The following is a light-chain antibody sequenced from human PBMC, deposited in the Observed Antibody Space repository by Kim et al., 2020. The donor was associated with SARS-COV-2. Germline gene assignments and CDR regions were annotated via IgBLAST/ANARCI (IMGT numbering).Light chain of an antibody. CDR3: QQHSKWPPAPA. V-gene: IGKV3-11*01. Sequence: SPGEGATHSCRASQRVGISLAWYQQTRGQAPRLLIYDAAIRATGSPDGFSGCGSGTDFTLTNSGLEPEDFAIYYCQQHSKWPPAPAFGGGTKLEI. CDR1: QRVGIS. J-gene: IGKJ4*01. CDR2: DAA.